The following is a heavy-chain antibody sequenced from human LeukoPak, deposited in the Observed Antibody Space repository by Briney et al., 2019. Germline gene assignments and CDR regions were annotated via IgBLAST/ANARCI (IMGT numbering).Heavy chain of an antibody. Sequence: SETLSLTCTVSGGSIGSSSYYWGWIRQPPGKGLEWIGSIYYSGSTYYNPSLKSRVTISVDTSKNQFSLKLSSVTAADTAVYYCARQKSRDIVVVVAARGYNWFDPWGQGTLVTVSS. CDR2: IYYSGST. V-gene: IGHV4-39*01. CDR1: GGSIGSSSYY. D-gene: IGHD2-15*01. J-gene: IGHJ5*02. CDR3: ARQKSRDIVVVVAARGYNWFDP.